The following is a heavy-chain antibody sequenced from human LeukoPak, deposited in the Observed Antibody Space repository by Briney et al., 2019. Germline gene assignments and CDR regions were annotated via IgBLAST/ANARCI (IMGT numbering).Heavy chain of an antibody. CDR2: IYHSGST. CDR3: ARVIPDPSSSHYYYMDV. D-gene: IGHD6-6*01. Sequence: PSETLSLTCTVSGYSISSGYYWGWIRQPPGKGLEWIGSIYHSGSTYYNPSLKSRVTISVDTSKNQFSLKLSSVTAADTAVYYCARVIPDPSSSHYYYMDVWGKGTTVTVSS. CDR1: GYSISSGYY. J-gene: IGHJ6*03. V-gene: IGHV4-38-2*02.